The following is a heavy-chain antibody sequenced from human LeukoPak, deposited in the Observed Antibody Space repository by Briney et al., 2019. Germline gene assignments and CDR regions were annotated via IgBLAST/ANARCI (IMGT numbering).Heavy chain of an antibody. V-gene: IGHV4-38-2*02. CDR1: GYSISSGYY. Sequence: PSETLSLTCTVSGYSISSGYYWGWIRQPPGKGLEWIGGIYHSGSTYYNPSLKSRVTISVDTSKNQFALKLSSVTAADTAVYYSARVYCSGGSCYPDYWGQGTLVTVSS. CDR2: IYHSGST. D-gene: IGHD2-15*01. CDR3: ARVYCSGGSCYPDY. J-gene: IGHJ4*02.